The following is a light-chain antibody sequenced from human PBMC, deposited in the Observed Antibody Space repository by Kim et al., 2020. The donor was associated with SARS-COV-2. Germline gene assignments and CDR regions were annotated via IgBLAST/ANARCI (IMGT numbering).Light chain of an antibody. J-gene: IGKJ5*01. V-gene: IGKV3-11*01. CDR3: QRSSWPIT. Sequence: SLSPGDVATLSCRASQSVGDFLAWYQQRPGQAPRLLIYDASKRATGIPARFSGSGSGTDFTLTISTLESEDSAIYYCQRSSWPITFGQGTRLEIK. CDR2: DAS. CDR1: QSVGDF.